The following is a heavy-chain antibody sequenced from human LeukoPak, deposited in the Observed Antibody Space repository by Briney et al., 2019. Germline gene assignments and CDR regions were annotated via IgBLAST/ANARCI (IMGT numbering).Heavy chain of an antibody. J-gene: IGHJ4*02. CDR2: ISYDGSNK. V-gene: IGHV3-30-3*01. CDR1: GFTFSGYA. CDR3: ARTTVPDY. Sequence: SGGSLRPSCAASGFTFSGYAMHWVRQAPGKGLECVAVISYDGSNKYYADSVKGRFTISRDNSKNTLFLQMSSLRPEDTAVYYCARTTVPDYWGQGTLVTVSS. D-gene: IGHD4-17*01.